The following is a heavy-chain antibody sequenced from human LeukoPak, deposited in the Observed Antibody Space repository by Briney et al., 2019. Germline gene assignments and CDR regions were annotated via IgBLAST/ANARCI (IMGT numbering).Heavy chain of an antibody. CDR2: IEEDGSDK. J-gene: IGHJ4*02. V-gene: IGHV3-7*01. Sequence: PGGSLRLSCIGYGFSFRNYWMSWVRQAPGKGLEWVASIEEDGSDKFYVESAKGRFTISRDNTKNSVLVQMNSLWAEDTAVYYCARLKDGVTIXDYWGQGILVXVAS. CDR1: GFSFRNYW. D-gene: IGHD4-17*01. CDR3: ARLKDGVTIXDY.